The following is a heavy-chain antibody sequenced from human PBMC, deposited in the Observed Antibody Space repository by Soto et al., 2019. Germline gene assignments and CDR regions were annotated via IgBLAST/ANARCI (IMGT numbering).Heavy chain of an antibody. CDR1: GFTFSSYW. D-gene: IGHD2-2*01. CDR3: ARDWEYCSSTSCYGWFDP. J-gene: IGHJ5*02. CDR2: INSDGSST. V-gene: IGHV3-74*01. Sequence: GGSLRLSCAASGFTFSSYWMHWVRQAPGKGLVWVSRINSDGSSTSYADSVKGRFTISRDNAKNTLYLQMNSLRAEDTAVYYCARDWEYCSSTSCYGWFDPWGQGTLVTVSS.